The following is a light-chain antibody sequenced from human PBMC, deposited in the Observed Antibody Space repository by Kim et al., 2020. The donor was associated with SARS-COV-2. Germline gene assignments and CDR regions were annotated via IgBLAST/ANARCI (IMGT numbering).Light chain of an antibody. CDR1: SLRSYY. J-gene: IGLJ2*01. CDR2: GTN. Sequence: SELTQDSAVFVALGQTVRITCQGDSLRSYYATWYQQKPGQAPILVIYGTNNRPSGIPDRFSGSSTGDTASLTITGTQAGDEADSYCNSRASNDNVLFGGGTKVTVL. V-gene: IGLV3-19*01. CDR3: NSRASNDNVL.